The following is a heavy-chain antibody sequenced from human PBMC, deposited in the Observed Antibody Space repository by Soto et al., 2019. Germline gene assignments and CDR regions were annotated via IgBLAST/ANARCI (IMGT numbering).Heavy chain of an antibody. Sequence: EQVVESGGGLVQSGGSLRLSCAASGFSFSSYAMSWVRQAPGKGLEWVSTISGSDGKTYYADSVKGRFSISRDTSKNTLYLQMNSLRVDDTAVYYCAKWSYLDYWGQGTRVTVSS. CDR2: ISGSDGKT. CDR1: GFSFSSYA. CDR3: AKWSYLDY. D-gene: IGHD3-3*01. V-gene: IGHV3-23*04. J-gene: IGHJ4*02.